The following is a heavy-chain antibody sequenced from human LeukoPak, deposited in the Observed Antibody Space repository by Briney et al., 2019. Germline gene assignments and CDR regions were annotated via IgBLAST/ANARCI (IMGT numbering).Heavy chain of an antibody. CDR1: GFSFSSYG. J-gene: IGHJ4*02. CDR3: FKQKTAYEILTGYYRAYYFDY. V-gene: IGHV3-33*01. Sequence: PGGSLILSCAASGFSFSSYGMHWVRQAPGKVLEWVAVIWYDGSNKYYADSVKGRFTISRDNSKNTLYLQMNSLRAEDTAVYFFFKQKTAYEILTGYYRAYYFDYWGQGTLVTVSS. CDR2: IWYDGSNK. D-gene: IGHD3-9*01.